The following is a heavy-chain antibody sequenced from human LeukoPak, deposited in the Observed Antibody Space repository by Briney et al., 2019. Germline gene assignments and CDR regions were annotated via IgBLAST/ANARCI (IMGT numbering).Heavy chain of an antibody. J-gene: IGHJ5*02. CDR3: TRDSSSWYSWFDP. V-gene: IGHV3-49*04. D-gene: IGHD6-13*01. CDR2: IRSKAYGGTT. Sequence: GRSLRLSCTASGFTFGDYAMSWVRQAPGKGLERVGFIRSKAYGGTTEYAASVKGRLTISRDDSKSIAYLQMNSLKTEDTAVYYCTRDSSSWYSWFDPWGQGTLVTVSS. CDR1: GFTFGDYA.